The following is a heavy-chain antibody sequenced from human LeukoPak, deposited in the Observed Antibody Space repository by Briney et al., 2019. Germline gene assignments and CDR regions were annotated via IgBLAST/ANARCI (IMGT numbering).Heavy chain of an antibody. J-gene: IGHJ4*02. CDR1: GGSISSYY. CDR2: IYYSGST. D-gene: IGHD6-13*01. Sequence: SETLSLTCTVSGGSISSYYWSWIRQPPGKGLEWIGYIYYSGSTNYNPSLKSRVTISVDTSKNQFSLKLSSVTAADTAVYYCATDPARSSWYFDYWGQGTLVTVSS. CDR3: ATDPARSSWYFDY. V-gene: IGHV4-59*12.